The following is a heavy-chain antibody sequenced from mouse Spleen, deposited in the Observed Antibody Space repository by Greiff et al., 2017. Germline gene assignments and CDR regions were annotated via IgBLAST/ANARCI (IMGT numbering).Heavy chain of an antibody. CDR1: GYTFTDYA. Sequence: VQRVESGAELVRPGVSVKISCKGSGYTFTDYAMHWVKQSHAKSLEWIGVISTYYGDASYNQKFKGKATMTVDKSSSTAYMELARLTSEDSAIYYCARPPYFDYWGQGTTLTVSS. CDR3: ARPPYFDY. CDR2: ISTYYGDA. J-gene: IGHJ2*01. V-gene: IGHV1S137*01.